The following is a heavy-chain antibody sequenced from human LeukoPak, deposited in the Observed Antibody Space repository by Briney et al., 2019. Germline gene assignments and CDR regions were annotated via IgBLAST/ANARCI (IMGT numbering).Heavy chain of an antibody. CDR1: GFTFSTCA. CDR2: ISGSGSKT. CDR3: VKEPRGYSFSFDI. D-gene: IGHD5-18*01. Sequence: GGSLRLSCAASGFTFSTCAINWVRQAPGKGLEWVSAISGSGSKTFYADSVKGRFIISRDNPKNTLYLQMNSLRPEDTAVYYCVKEPRGYSFSFDIWGQGTMVTVSS. V-gene: IGHV3-23*01. J-gene: IGHJ3*02.